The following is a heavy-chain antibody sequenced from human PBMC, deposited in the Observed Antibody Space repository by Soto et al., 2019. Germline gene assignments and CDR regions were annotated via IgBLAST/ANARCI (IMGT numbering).Heavy chain of an antibody. D-gene: IGHD1-1*01. CDR3: ARYGTRADW. CDR2: ISSSGITT. Sequence: EVQLVESGGGFVQPGGSLRLSYAASGFTFRNYEMNWVRKAPGKGLEWVSYISSSGITTYYADFAAGRFTISRDNAKESLYLHLNSLRVEDTAVYYCARYGTRADWWGLGTQVTVSS. V-gene: IGHV3-48*03. CDR1: GFTFRNYE. J-gene: IGHJ4*02.